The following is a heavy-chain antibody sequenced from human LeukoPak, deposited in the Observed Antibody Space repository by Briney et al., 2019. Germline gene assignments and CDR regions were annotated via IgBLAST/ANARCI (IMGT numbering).Heavy chain of an antibody. CDR3: ARGQVPAARGYNWFDP. V-gene: IGHV4-34*01. J-gene: IGHJ5*02. CDR1: GWSFNDYY. D-gene: IGHD2-2*01. CDR2: INARGDT. Sequence: SETLSLTCAVYGWSFNDYYRNWVRQPPGKGLEWIGEINARGDTNYNPSLKSRVTISVDSSKNQFSLTLTSMIAADTAIYYCARGQVPAARGYNWFDPWGQGTLVTVSS.